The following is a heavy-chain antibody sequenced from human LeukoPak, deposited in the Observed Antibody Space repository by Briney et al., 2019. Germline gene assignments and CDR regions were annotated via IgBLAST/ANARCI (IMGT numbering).Heavy chain of an antibody. V-gene: IGHV4-59*08. Sequence: SETLSLTCTVSGGSISSYYWTWIRQPPGKGLEWIGYIYYSGSTKYNPSLKSRVTMSVDTSKNRFSLKLSSVTAADTAVYHCATHRGYCSSTSCSYNWFDPWGQGTLVTVSS. CDR1: GGSISSYY. CDR2: IYYSGST. CDR3: ATHRGYCSSTSCSYNWFDP. J-gene: IGHJ5*02. D-gene: IGHD2-2*03.